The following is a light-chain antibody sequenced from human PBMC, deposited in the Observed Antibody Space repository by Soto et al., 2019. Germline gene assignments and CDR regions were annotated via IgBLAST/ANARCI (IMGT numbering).Light chain of an antibody. V-gene: IGKV1-39*01. CDR2: GAS. Sequence: DLQMTQSPSSLSASVGDRGTITCRASLNIGDSLSWFQQKAGKPPTQLIYGASALQSGVPVRFSGSASGTDFTLTIRNMQREDFATYYFLQTYNLPRTLGQGTKVDIK. CDR1: LNIGDS. CDR3: LQTYNLPRT. J-gene: IGKJ1*01.